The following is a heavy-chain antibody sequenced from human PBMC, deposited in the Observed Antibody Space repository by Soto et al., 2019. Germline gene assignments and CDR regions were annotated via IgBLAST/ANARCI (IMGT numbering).Heavy chain of an antibody. J-gene: IGHJ6*02. V-gene: IGHV3-15*01. CDR1: GFTFSNAW. D-gene: IGHD6-19*01. Sequence: GGSLRLSCAASGFTFSNAWTSWVRQAPGKGLEWVGRIKSKTDGGTTDYAAPVRGRFTIPRDDSKNTLYLQMNSLKTEDTAVYYCTTGGQWLGVRYYYYGMDVWGQGTTVTVSS. CDR2: IKSKTDGGTT. CDR3: TTGGQWLGVRYYYYGMDV.